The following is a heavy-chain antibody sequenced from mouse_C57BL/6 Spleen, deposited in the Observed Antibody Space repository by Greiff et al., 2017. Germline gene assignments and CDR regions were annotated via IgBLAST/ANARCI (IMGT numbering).Heavy chain of an antibody. Sequence: EVQGVESGGGLVKPGGSLKLSCAASGFTFSDYGMHWVRQAPEKGLEWVAYISSGSSTIYYADTVKGRFTISRDNAKNTLFLQMTSLRSEDTAMYYCARSGDGYYQYFDVWGTGTTVTVSS. CDR3: ARSGDGYYQYFDV. J-gene: IGHJ1*03. CDR2: ISSGSSTI. V-gene: IGHV5-17*01. CDR1: GFTFSDYG. D-gene: IGHD2-3*01.